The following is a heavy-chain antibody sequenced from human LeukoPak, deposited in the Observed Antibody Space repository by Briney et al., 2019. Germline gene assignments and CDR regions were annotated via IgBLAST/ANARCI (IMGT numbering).Heavy chain of an antibody. J-gene: IGHJ3*02. D-gene: IGHD6-13*01. V-gene: IGHV3-21*04. CDR1: GFTFSSYS. CDR3: ARHVGRWAFDI. Sequence: GGSLRLSCAASGFTFSSYSMNWVRQAPGKGLEWVSSISSSSSYIYYADSVKGRFTISRDNAKNSLYLQMNSLRAEDTAVYYCARHVGRWAFDIWGQGTMVTVSS. CDR2: ISSSSSYI.